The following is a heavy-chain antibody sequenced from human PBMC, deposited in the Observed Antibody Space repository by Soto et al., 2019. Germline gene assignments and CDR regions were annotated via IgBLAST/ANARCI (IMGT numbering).Heavy chain of an antibody. CDR3: AKPPTPKTVGYYYYGMDV. CDR1: GFTFSSYA. J-gene: IGHJ6*02. D-gene: IGHD1-26*01. Sequence: GGSLRLSCAASGFTFSSYAMSWVRQAPGKGLEWVSAISGSGGSTYYADSVKGRFTISRDNSKNTLYLQMNSLRAEDTAVYYCAKPPTPKTVGYYYYGMDVWGQGTTVTVSS. CDR2: ISGSGGST. V-gene: IGHV3-23*01.